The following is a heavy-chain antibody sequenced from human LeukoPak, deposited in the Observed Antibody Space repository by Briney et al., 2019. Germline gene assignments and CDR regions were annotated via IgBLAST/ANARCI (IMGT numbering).Heavy chain of an antibody. J-gene: IGHJ6*02. CDR1: GYSFTTFG. Sequence: ASVKVSSKASGYSFTTFGITWVRPAPGQGLQLMGWTSPYEDYPRYAQKFQGRVTMTTDTSTSTAYMELRSLRSDDTAVYYCATVRTLSPPHYGMDVWGQGTTVTVSS. D-gene: IGHD2/OR15-2a*01. V-gene: IGHV1-18*01. CDR2: TSPYEDYP. CDR3: ATVRTLSPPHYGMDV.